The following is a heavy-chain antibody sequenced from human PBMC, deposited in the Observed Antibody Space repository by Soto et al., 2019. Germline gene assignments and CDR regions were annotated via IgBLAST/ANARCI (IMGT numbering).Heavy chain of an antibody. CDR1: GDSVSSNNAA. Sequence: SQTLSLTCAISGDSVSSNNAAWHWIRQSPSRGLEWLGRTYYRSKWYNDYAMSVKGRITINPDTSKDHFSLQLNSVTPEDTAVYYCARAHLIASRLMWYLDLWGRGTLVTAPQ. V-gene: IGHV6-1*01. CDR3: ARAHLIASRLMWYLDL. J-gene: IGHJ2*01. CDR2: TYYRSKWYN. D-gene: IGHD6-6*01.